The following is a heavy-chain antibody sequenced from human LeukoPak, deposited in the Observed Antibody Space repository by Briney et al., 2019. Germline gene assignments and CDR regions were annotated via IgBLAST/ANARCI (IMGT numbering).Heavy chain of an antibody. CDR1: GGSVSSGGYY. Sequence: SETLSLTCTVSGGSVSSGGYYWSWIRQHPGKGLEWIGSIYYSGSTYYNPSLKSRVTISVDTSKNQFSLKLSSVTAADTAVYYCARQIWPEDFWSGYYEWFDPWGQGTLVTVSS. D-gene: IGHD3-3*01. J-gene: IGHJ5*02. CDR2: IYYSGST. CDR3: ARQIWPEDFWSGYYEWFDP. V-gene: IGHV4-39*01.